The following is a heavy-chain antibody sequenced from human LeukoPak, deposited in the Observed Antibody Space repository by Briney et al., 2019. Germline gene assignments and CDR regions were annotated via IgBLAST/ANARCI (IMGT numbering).Heavy chain of an antibody. J-gene: IGHJ6*02. CDR2: INPSGSIT. CDR1: GYTFTSYY. V-gene: IGHV1-46*01. CDR3: ARGPLEWLSTSDYYYGMDV. Sequence: ASVTVSFTASGYTFTSYYMHWVRQAPGQGLEWMGIINPSGSITSYAQKFQGRVTMTRDTSTGTVYMELSSLRSEDTAVYYCARGPLEWLSTSDYYYGMDVWGQGTTVTVSS. D-gene: IGHD3-3*01.